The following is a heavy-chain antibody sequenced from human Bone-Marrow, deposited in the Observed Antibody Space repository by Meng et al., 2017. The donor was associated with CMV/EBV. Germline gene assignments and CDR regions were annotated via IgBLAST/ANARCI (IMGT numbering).Heavy chain of an antibody. CDR3: ARITMIVVVPYYFDY. CDR1: GGSFSGYY. J-gene: IGHJ4*02. V-gene: IGHV4-34*01. D-gene: IGHD3-22*01. CDR2: INHSGST. Sequence: SETLSLTCAVYGGSFSGYYCSWIRQPPGKGLEWIGEINHSGSTNYNPSLKSRVTISVDTSKNQFSLKLSSVTAADTAVYYCARITMIVVVPYYFDYWGQGTLVTVSS.